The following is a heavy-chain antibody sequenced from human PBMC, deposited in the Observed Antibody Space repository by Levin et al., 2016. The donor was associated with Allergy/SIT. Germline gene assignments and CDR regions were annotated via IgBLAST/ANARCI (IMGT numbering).Heavy chain of an antibody. CDR2: ISSSSSYI. Sequence: GESLKISCAASGFTFSSYSMNWVRQAPGKGLEWVSSISSSSSYIYYADSVKGRFTISRDNAKNSLYLQMNSLRAEDTAVYYCARDRYSGGMDVWGQGTTVTVSS. CDR1: GFTFSSYS. J-gene: IGHJ6*02. CDR3: ARDRYSGGMDV. D-gene: IGHD1-26*01. V-gene: IGHV3-21*01.